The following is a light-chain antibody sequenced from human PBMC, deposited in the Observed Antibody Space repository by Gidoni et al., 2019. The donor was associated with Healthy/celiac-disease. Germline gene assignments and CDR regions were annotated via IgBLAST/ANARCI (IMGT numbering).Light chain of an antibody. CDR2: KAS. V-gene: IGKV1-5*03. CDR3: QQYNSYSRT. J-gene: IGKJ3*01. Sequence: DIQMTQSPSTLSAAVGDRVTSTCRASQSISSWLAWYQQKPGKAPKLLIYKASSLESGVPSRFSGSGSGTDFPLTIRSLQPDDFATYSCQQYNSYSRTFGPXTKVDI. CDR1: QSISSW.